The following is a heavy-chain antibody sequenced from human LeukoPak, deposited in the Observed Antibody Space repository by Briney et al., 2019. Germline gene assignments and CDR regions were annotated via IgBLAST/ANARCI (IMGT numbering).Heavy chain of an antibody. CDR2: IYYSGST. D-gene: IGHD1-26*01. Sequence: SETLSLTCTVSGGSISSYYWSWIRQPPGKGLEWIGSIYYSGSTYYNPSLKSRVTISVDTSKNQFSLKLSSVTAADTAVYYCARQANIVGATKGYYFDYWGQGTLVTVSS. CDR3: ARQANIVGATKGYYFDY. CDR1: GGSISSYY. J-gene: IGHJ4*02. V-gene: IGHV4-59*05.